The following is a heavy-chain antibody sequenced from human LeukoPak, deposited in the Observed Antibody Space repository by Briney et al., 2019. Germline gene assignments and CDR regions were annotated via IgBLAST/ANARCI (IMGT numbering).Heavy chain of an antibody. CDR3: AREGTSMITFGGVIVI. CDR1: GGSFSGYY. D-gene: IGHD3-16*02. J-gene: IGHJ4*02. CDR2: IYHSGGT. Sequence: SETLSLTCAVYGGSFSGYYWGWIRQPPGKGLEWIGSIYHSGGTYYNPSLKSRVTISVDTSKNQFSLKLSSVTAADTAVYYCAREGTSMITFGGVIVIWGQGTLVTVSS. V-gene: IGHV4-38-2*02.